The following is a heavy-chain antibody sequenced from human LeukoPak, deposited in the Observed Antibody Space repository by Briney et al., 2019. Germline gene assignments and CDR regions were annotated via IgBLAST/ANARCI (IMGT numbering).Heavy chain of an antibody. CDR3: ARDRSSSYTRDWFDP. Sequence: SETLSLTCTVSGGSINGYYWSWIRQPAGKGLEWIGRIYNSESINYNPSLKSRVTMSIDTPKSQFSLKLNSVTAADTAVYYCARDRSSSYTRDWFDPWGQGALVTVSS. CDR2: IYNSESI. CDR1: GGSINGYY. V-gene: IGHV4-4*07. J-gene: IGHJ5*02. D-gene: IGHD6-13*01.